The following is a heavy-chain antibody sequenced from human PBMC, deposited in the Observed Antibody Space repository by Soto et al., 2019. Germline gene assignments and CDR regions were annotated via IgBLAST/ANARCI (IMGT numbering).Heavy chain of an antibody. CDR1: GFTFTSSA. D-gene: IGHD3-9*01. Sequence: SVKVSCKASGFTFTSSAVQWVRQARGQRLEWIGWIVVGSGNTNYAQKFQERVTITRDMSTSTAYMELSSLGSEDTAVYYCAADLLRYFVGFAIYGMDVWGQGTTGTGSS. CDR2: IVVGSGNT. J-gene: IGHJ6*02. V-gene: IGHV1-58*01. CDR3: AADLLRYFVGFAIYGMDV.